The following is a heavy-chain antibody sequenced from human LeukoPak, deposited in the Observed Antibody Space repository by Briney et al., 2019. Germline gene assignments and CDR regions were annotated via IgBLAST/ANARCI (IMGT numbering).Heavy chain of an antibody. Sequence: PGGSLRLSCAASGSTFSSYAMSWVRQAPGKGLEWVPVISAIGGSTYYADSMKGRFTISRDNSKNTLDLQMNSLRAEDTAVYYCAVNWNLDYWGQGTLVTVSS. J-gene: IGHJ4*02. V-gene: IGHV3-23*01. CDR3: AVNWNLDY. CDR1: GSTFSSYA. CDR2: ISAIGGST. D-gene: IGHD1-1*01.